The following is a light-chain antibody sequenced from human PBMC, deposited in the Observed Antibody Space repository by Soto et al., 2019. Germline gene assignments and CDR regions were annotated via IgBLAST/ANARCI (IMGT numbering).Light chain of an antibody. CDR3: QQYGSSRLT. CDR2: GAS. Sequence: EVVLTQSPVTLSLSPGERATLSCRASQSVSSSYLAWYQQKPGQAPTLLIYGASSRATGIPDRFSGSGSGTHFTLTISRLEPEDFAVYYCQQYGSSRLTFGGGTKVDIK. V-gene: IGKV3-20*01. J-gene: IGKJ4*01. CDR1: QSVSSSY.